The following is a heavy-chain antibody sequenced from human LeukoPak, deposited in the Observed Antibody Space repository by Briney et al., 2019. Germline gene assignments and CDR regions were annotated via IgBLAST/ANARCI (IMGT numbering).Heavy chain of an antibody. V-gene: IGHV4-59*08. J-gene: IGHJ5*02. D-gene: IGHD6-13*01. CDR1: GGSISSYY. CDR3: ARHEQQLEEWFDH. CDR2: IYYSGST. Sequence: SETLSLTCTVSGGSISSYYWSWIRQPPGKGLEWIGYIYYSGSTNYNPSLKSRVTISVDTSKNQFSLKLSSVTAADTAVYYCARHEQQLEEWFDHWGQGTLVTVSS.